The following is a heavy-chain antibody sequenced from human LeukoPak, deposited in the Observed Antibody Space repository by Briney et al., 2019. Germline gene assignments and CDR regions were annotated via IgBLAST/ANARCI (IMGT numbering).Heavy chain of an antibody. J-gene: IGHJ3*02. CDR1: GFTFSAYE. D-gene: IGHD2-21*02. CDR3: ARGPADAYCGGDCYTRGAFDI. V-gene: IGHV3-48*03. Sequence: GGSLRLSCAASGFTFSAYEMNWVRQAPGKGLEPVSYISGSGSSLSYADSVRGRFTISRDNAKNSLYLQMNSLRAEDTAVYYCARGPADAYCGGDCYTRGAFDIWGQGTMVTVSS. CDR2: ISGSGSSL.